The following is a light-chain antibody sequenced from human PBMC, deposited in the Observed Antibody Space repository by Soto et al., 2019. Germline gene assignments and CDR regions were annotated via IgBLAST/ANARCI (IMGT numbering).Light chain of an antibody. J-gene: IGKJ5*01. CDR1: QSVSSN. V-gene: IGKV3-15*01. CDR3: QHYGGSPLT. Sequence: EIVMTQSPATLPVSPGERATLSCRASQSVSSNLAWYQQKPGQAPRFLIYGASTRATGIPARFSGSGSGTDFTLTISSLQSEDFAVYYCQHYGGSPLTFGQGTRLEIK. CDR2: GAS.